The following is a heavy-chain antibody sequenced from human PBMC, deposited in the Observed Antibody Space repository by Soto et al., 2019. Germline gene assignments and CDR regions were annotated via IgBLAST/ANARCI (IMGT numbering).Heavy chain of an antibody. D-gene: IGHD5-18*01. Sequence: GASVKVSCKVSGYTLTELSIHWVRQALGKGLEWMGGFDPEDGETICAQKFQGRVTMTEDTSTDTAYMELSSLRSEDTAVYYCATGYSYGYNYYGMDVWGQGTTVTVSS. CDR1: GYTLTELS. J-gene: IGHJ6*02. CDR2: FDPEDGET. CDR3: ATGYSYGYNYYGMDV. V-gene: IGHV1-24*01.